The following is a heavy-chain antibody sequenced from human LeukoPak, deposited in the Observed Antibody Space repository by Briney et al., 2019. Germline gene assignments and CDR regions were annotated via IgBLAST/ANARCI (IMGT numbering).Heavy chain of an antibody. J-gene: IGHJ5*02. CDR1: GYSISSGYY. V-gene: IGHV4-38-2*02. Sequence: SETLSLTCAVSGYSISSGYYWGWIRQPPGKGLEWIGSIYHSGSTYHNPSLKSRVTISVDTSKNQFSLKLSSVTAADTAVYYCARDGYDSSGYYWPLDPWGQGTLVTVSS. CDR2: IYHSGST. D-gene: IGHD3-22*01. CDR3: ARDGYDSSGYYWPLDP.